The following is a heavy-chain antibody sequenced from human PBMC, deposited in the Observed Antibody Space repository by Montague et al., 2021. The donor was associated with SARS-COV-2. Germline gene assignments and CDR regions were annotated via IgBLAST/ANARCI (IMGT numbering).Heavy chain of an antibody. J-gene: IGHJ4*02. D-gene: IGHD1-20*01. V-gene: IGHV4-4*07. Sequence: SETLSLTCTVSGGSISGYYWSWFRQSAGKGLEWIGRIYNSGSTSXNPSLKSRVTMSVDTSENQFSLKLSSVTAADTAVYYCVRDQGRSNWNYPDYWGQGTLVTVSS. CDR2: IYNSGST. CDR1: GGSISGYY. CDR3: VRDQGRSNWNYPDY.